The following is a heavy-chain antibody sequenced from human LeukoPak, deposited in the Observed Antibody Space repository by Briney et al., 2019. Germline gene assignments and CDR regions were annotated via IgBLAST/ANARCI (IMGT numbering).Heavy chain of an antibody. Sequence: GASVKVSCKASVDTFSSYAFSWVRQAPGHGLEWMGGIIPIFGPANYAQKFQGRVTIVADGSTSTAYMELSRLRSEDTAVYYCARGALYSVSYKSYFDYWGQGTLVSVSS. CDR2: IIPIFGPA. CDR1: VDTFSSYA. J-gene: IGHJ4*02. CDR3: ARGALYSVSYKSYFDY. D-gene: IGHD5/OR15-5a*01. V-gene: IGHV1-69*13.